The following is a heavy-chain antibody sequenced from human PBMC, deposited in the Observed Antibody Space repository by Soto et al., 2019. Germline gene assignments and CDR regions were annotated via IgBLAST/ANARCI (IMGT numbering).Heavy chain of an antibody. Sequence: QVQLQQWGAGLLKPSETLSLTCAVSGGSFSDYSWSWIRQPPGKGLEWIGEITHSGGTNYNPSLKSRLTMSIDTSRRPFSLKLNSVTAADTAVYYCARGLEAGYRRIVRKAHFVIDYWGQGSLVTVSS. CDR1: GGSFSDYS. D-gene: IGHD3-16*02. V-gene: IGHV4-34*02. CDR2: ITHSGGT. CDR3: ARGLEAGYRRIVRKAHFVIDY. J-gene: IGHJ4*02.